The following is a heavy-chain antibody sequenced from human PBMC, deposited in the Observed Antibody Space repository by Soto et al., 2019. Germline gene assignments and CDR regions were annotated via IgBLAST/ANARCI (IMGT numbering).Heavy chain of an antibody. D-gene: IGHD3-9*01. J-gene: IGHJ4*02. CDR1: GYSFTGYA. CDR3: ARVAYDILTGYYAPYFDY. CDR2: ISTYNSNT. V-gene: IGHV1-18*01. Sequence: QIQLVQSGVEVKKPGASVKVSCRASGYSFTGYALAWVRQAPGQGLEWVGWISTYNSNTNYAQKFHGRVTMTTDTATTTVQMEMRNMSSDNTDVYYCARVAYDILTGYYAPYFDYRGQGTLVTVSS.